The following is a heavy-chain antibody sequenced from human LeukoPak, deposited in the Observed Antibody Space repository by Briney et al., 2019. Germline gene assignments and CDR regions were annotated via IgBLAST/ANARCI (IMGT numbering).Heavy chain of an antibody. CDR3: ARSSSSNYYYGMDV. CDR1: GYTFTGYY. D-gene: IGHD6-6*01. J-gene: IGHJ6*02. Sequence: ASVKVSCKASGYTFTGYYMHWVRQAPGQGLGWMGWINPNSGGTNYAQKFQGRVTMTRDTSISTAYMELSSLRSEDTAVHYCARSSSSNYYYGMDVWGQGATVTVSS. V-gene: IGHV1-2*02. CDR2: INPNSGGT.